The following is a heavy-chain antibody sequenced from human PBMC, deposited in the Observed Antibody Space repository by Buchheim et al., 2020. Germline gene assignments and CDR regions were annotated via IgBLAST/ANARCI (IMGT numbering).Heavy chain of an antibody. CDR2: ISGSGGST. V-gene: IGHV3-23*04. J-gene: IGHJ5*02. Sequence: EVQLVESGGGLVQPGGSLRLSCAASGFTFSSYAMSWVRQAPGKGLEWVSAISGSGGSTYYADSVKGRFTISRDNSKNTLYLQMNSLRAEDTAVYYCANNPIASYCTNGDCISAGPLNWFDPWGQGTL. D-gene: IGHD2-8*01. CDR3: ANNPIASYCTNGDCISAGPLNWFDP. CDR1: GFTFSSYA.